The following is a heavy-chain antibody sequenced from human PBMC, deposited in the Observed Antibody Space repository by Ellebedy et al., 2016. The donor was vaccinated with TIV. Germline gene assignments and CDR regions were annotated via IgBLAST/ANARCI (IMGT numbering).Heavy chain of an antibody. Sequence: PGGSLRLSCAASGLTFSSHAMSRVRKAPGKGLEWVSSITDSGGNTYYADSVKGRFTISRDNSKDTLYLQVNSLRAEDTAIYYCARDPVGVGPAFDVWGQGTMVTVSS. V-gene: IGHV3-23*01. D-gene: IGHD4-23*01. J-gene: IGHJ3*01. CDR1: GLTFSSHA. CDR2: ITDSGGNT. CDR3: ARDPVGVGPAFDV.